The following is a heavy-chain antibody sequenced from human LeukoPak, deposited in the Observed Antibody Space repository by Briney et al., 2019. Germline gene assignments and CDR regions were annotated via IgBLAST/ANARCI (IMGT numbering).Heavy chain of an antibody. CDR2: ISYDGSNK. V-gene: IGHV3-30-3*01. CDR3: ARDRRIAAAGPDY. J-gene: IGHJ4*02. D-gene: IGHD6-13*01. Sequence: PGRSLRLSCAASGFTFSSYAMHWVRQAPGKGLEWVAVISYDGSNKYYADSVKGRFTISRDNSKNTLYLQMNSLRAEDTAVYYCARDRRIAAAGPDYWGQGTLVTVSS. CDR1: GFTFSSYA.